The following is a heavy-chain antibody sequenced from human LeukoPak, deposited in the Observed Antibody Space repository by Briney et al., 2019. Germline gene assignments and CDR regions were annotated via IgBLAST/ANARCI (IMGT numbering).Heavy chain of an antibody. V-gene: IGHV3-21*01. CDR2: ISSSSSYI. J-gene: IGHJ4*02. Sequence: GGSLRLSCAASGFTFSSYSMNWVRQAPGQGLEWVSSISSSSSYIYYADSVKGRFTISRDNAKNSLYLQMNSLRAEDTAVYYCASEGSNNVLRYFEWPVDYWGQGTLVTVSS. D-gene: IGHD3-9*01. CDR3: ASEGSNNVLRYFEWPVDY. CDR1: GFTFSSYS.